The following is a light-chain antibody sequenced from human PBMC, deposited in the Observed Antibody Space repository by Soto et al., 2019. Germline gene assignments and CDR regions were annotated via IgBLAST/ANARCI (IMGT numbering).Light chain of an antibody. CDR1: ALPKKY. V-gene: IGLV3-10*01. Sequence: SYELTQSPSVSVSPGQTARITCSGDALPKKYAYWYQQKSGQAPVLVIYEDNKRPSGIPERFYGSSSGTMATLTISGAQVDDEADYYCYSADSSGNHRVFGGGTKLTVL. CDR2: EDN. CDR3: YSADSSGNHRV. J-gene: IGLJ3*02.